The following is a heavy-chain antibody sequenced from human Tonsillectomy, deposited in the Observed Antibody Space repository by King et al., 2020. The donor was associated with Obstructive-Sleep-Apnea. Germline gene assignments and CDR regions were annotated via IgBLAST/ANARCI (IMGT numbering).Heavy chain of an antibody. CDR2: ISGSGGST. V-gene: IGHV3-23*04. CDR3: AKEGSYYGSGSYYTDY. CDR1: GFTFSSFA. Sequence: VQLVESGGGLVQPGGSLRLSCAASGFTFSSFAMSWVRQAPGKGLEWVSTISGSGGSTYYADSVKGRFTISRDNSKNTLYLQMKSLRAEDTAVYYCAKEGSYYGSGSYYTDYWGQGTLVTVSS. J-gene: IGHJ4*02. D-gene: IGHD3-10*01.